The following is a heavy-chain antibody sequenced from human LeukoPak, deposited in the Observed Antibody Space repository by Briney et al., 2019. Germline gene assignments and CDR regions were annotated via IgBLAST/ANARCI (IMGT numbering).Heavy chain of an antibody. Sequence: GGSLRLSCAASGFTFSSYAMSRVRQAPGKGLEWVSAISGSGGSTYYADSVKGRFTISRDNSKNTLYLQMNSLRAEDTAVYYCAKDRTANDFWSGPVHYWGQGTLVTVSS. CDR3: AKDRTANDFWSGPVHY. V-gene: IGHV3-23*01. CDR2: ISGSGGST. D-gene: IGHD3-3*01. CDR1: GFTFSSYA. J-gene: IGHJ4*02.